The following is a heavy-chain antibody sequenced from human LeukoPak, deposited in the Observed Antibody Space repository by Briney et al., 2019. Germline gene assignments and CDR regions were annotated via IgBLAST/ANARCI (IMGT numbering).Heavy chain of an antibody. CDR2: IIPIFGTA. Sequence: SVKVSCKASGGTFSSYAISWVRQAPGQGLEWMGGIIPIFGTANYAQKFQGRVTITRDTSASTAYMELSSLRSEDMAVYYCARVSPYGDYLFDYWGQGTLVTVS. D-gene: IGHD4-17*01. CDR1: GGTFSSYA. V-gene: IGHV1-69*05. J-gene: IGHJ4*02. CDR3: ARVSPYGDYLFDY.